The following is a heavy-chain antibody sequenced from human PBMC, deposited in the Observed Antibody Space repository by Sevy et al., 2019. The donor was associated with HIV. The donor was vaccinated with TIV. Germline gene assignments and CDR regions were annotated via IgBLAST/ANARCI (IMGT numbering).Heavy chain of an antibody. D-gene: IGHD3-22*01. Sequence: GGSLRLSCAASGFTFRNYAKNWVRQGPGKGLEWVSTISGSGKSTYYADSVKGRFTFSRDNSKNTLYLQMNSLRAEDTAVYYCTKDQGESSGYYPLGAFDIWGQGTMVTVSS. V-gene: IGHV3-23*01. CDR1: GFTFRNYA. J-gene: IGHJ3*02. CDR3: TKDQGESSGYYPLGAFDI. CDR2: ISGSGKST.